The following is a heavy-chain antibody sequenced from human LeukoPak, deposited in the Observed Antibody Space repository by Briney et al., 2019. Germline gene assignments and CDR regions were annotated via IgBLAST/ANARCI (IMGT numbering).Heavy chain of an antibody. J-gene: IGHJ5*02. CDR3: ARVDCGGSCYSCFDP. CDR2: ISAYNGNT. D-gene: IGHD2-15*01. V-gene: IGHV1-18*04. CDR1: GYTFTSYG. Sequence: ASVKVSCKASGYTFTSYGISWVRQAPGQGLEWMGWISAYNGNTNYAQKLQGRVTMTTDTSTSTAYMELRSLRSDDTAVYYCARVDCGGSCYSCFDPWGQGTLVTVSS.